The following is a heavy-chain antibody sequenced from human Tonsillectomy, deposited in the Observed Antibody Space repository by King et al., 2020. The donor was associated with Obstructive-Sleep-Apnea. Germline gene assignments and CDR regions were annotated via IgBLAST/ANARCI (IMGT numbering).Heavy chain of an antibody. D-gene: IGHD5-12*01. CDR2: IRYDGSNK. V-gene: IGHV3-30*02. CDR3: AKDHSGWYFDY. J-gene: IGHJ4*02. CDR1: GFTFSSYG. Sequence: VQLVESGGGVVQPGRSLRLSCAASGFTFSSYGMHWFRQAPGKGLEWVSFIRYDGSNKYYADSVKGRFTISRDNSKNTRVLQMNSLRAEDTAVYYCAKDHSGWYFDYWGQGTLVTVSS.